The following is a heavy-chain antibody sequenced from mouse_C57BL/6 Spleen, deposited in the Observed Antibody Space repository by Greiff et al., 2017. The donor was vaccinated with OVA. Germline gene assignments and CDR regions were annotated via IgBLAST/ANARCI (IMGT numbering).Heavy chain of an antibody. J-gene: IGHJ4*01. CDR1: GYTFTSYT. CDR3: AREIYDDYDGYAMDY. D-gene: IGHD2-4*01. Sequence: LVESGAELARPGASVKMSCKASGYTFTSYTMHWVKQRPGQGLEWIGYINPSSGYTKYNQKFKDKATLTADKSSSTAYMQLSSLTSEDSAVYYCAREIYDDYDGYAMDYWGQGTSVTVSS. CDR2: INPSSGYT. V-gene: IGHV1-4*01.